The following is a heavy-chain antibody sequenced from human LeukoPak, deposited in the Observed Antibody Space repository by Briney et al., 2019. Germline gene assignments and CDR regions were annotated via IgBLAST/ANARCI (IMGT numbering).Heavy chain of an antibody. V-gene: IGHV1-2*02. D-gene: IGHD2-2*01. Sequence: GASVKASCKASGYTFAGYYMHWVRQAPGQGLERMGWINPNSGGTNYAQKFQGRVTMTRDTSISTAYMELSRLRSDDTAVYYCARRRKYCSSTSCYSADGFDYWGQGTLVTVSS. CDR2: INPNSGGT. CDR1: GYTFAGYY. J-gene: IGHJ4*02. CDR3: ARRRKYCSSTSCYSADGFDY.